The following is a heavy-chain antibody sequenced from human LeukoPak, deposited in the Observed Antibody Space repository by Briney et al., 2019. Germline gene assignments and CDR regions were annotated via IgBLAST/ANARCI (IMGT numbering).Heavy chain of an antibody. CDR1: GYTFTGYY. Sequence: ASVKVSCKASGYTFTGYYMHWVLQAPGQGLEWMGWINPNSGGTNYAQKFQGRVTMTRDTSISTAYMELSRLRSDDTAVYYCARKTKVGATTYYYYYYMDVWGKGTTVTVSS. D-gene: IGHD1-26*01. CDR2: INPNSGGT. V-gene: IGHV1-2*02. J-gene: IGHJ6*03. CDR3: ARKTKVGATTYYYYYYMDV.